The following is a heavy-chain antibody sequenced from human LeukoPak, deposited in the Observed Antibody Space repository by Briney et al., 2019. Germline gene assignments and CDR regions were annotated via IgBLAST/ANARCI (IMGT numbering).Heavy chain of an antibody. CDR3: AKDRRPAAHPFHALDF. J-gene: IGHJ3*01. Sequence: PGGSLRLSCAASGFSFRTYGMHWVRQAPGKGLEWVAFTRYDESNKFYRDSVKGRFTISKDNSKNTLYLQMNSLRTEDTALYYCAKDRRPAAHPFHALDFWGQGTMVTVSS. CDR2: TRYDESNK. D-gene: IGHD2-2*01. V-gene: IGHV3-30*02. CDR1: GFSFRTYG.